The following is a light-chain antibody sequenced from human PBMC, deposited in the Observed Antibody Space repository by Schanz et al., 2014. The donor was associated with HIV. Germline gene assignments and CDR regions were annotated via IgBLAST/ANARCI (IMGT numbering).Light chain of an antibody. J-gene: IGLJ3*02. CDR2: EVS. CDR3: SSYAGTTTHWV. V-gene: IGLV2-8*01. Sequence: QSALTQPPSASGSPGQSVTISCTGTSSDVGGYNYVSWYQHHPGNAPKLMIYEVSKRPSGVPDRFSGSKSGNTASLTISGLQPEDEADYYCSSYAGTTTHWVFGGGTKVTVL. CDR1: SSDVGGYNY.